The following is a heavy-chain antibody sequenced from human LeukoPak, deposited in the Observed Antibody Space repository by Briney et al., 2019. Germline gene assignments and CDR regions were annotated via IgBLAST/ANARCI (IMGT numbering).Heavy chain of an antibody. CDR2: IKEDGSEK. J-gene: IGHJ3*01. CDR3: ARPGRGDAFDV. V-gene: IGHV3-7*01. Sequence: GGSLRLSCAASGFSFSTYWMSWVRQAPGKGLEWVANIKEDGSEKQYVDSVRGRFTISRDNDKKSLYLEMNSLRVEDTAFYYCARPGRGDAFDVWGQGTMVTVS. CDR1: GFSFSTYW.